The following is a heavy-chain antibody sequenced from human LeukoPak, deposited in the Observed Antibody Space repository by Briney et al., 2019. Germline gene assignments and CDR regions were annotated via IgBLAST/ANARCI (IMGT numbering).Heavy chain of an antibody. CDR2: IYYSGST. CDR3: ARHPLGNYYDFWSGYPNWFDP. CDR1: GGSISSSSYY. Sequence: SETLSLTCTVSGGSISSSSYYWGRIRQPPGKGLEWIGSIYYSGSTYYNPSLKSRVTISVDTSKNQFSRKLSSVNAADTAVYYCARHPLGNYYDFWSGYPNWFDPWGQGTLVTVSS. J-gene: IGHJ5*02. D-gene: IGHD3-3*01. V-gene: IGHV4-39*01.